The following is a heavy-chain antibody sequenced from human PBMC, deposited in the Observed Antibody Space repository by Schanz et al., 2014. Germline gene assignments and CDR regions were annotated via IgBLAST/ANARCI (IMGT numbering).Heavy chain of an antibody. J-gene: IGHJ4*02. CDR1: GFTFSDYS. Sequence: EVQLVESGGGLVKPGGSLRLSCGASGFTFSDYSMNWVRQAPGKGLEWVSSISDSSSYIYYADSVKGRFTISRDNAKNSLFLQMNSLRAEDTAVYYCAKVREWWPYYFDYWGQGTLVTVSS. CDR3: AKVREWWPYYFDY. CDR2: ISDSSSYI. D-gene: IGHD2-15*01. V-gene: IGHV3-21*02.